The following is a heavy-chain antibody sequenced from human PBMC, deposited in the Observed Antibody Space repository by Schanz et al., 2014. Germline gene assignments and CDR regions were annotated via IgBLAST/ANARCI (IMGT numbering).Heavy chain of an antibody. Sequence: DVQLLESGGGLVQPGGSLRLSCAASGFTFTNYAMSWVRQAPGKGLEWVSAISGSGGSTYYADSVKGRFTISRDNSKTTLYLQMNSLRAEDTAVYYCAKSQGSSFDSWGQGTLXTVSS. J-gene: IGHJ4*02. CDR3: AKSQGSSFDS. D-gene: IGHD6-13*01. CDR1: GFTFTNYA. V-gene: IGHV3-23*01. CDR2: ISGSGGST.